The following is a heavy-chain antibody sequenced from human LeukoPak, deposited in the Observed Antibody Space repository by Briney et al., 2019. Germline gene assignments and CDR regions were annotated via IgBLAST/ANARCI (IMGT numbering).Heavy chain of an antibody. CDR2: INPSGGST. J-gene: IGHJ4*02. Sequence: ASVKVSCKASGYTFTSYYMHWVRQAPGQGLEWMGIINPSGGSTSYAQKLQGRVTMTRDMSTSTAYMELSSLRSEDTAVYYCAIYYYDSSGMPLGFDYWGQGTLVTVSS. CDR1: GYTFTSYY. V-gene: IGHV1-46*01. CDR3: AIYYYDSSGMPLGFDY. D-gene: IGHD3-22*01.